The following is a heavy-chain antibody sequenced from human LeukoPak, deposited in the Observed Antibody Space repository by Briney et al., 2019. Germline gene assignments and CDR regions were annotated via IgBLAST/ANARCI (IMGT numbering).Heavy chain of an antibody. D-gene: IGHD3-16*02. J-gene: IGHJ6*02. Sequence: GGSLRLSCAASGFTFSSYSMSWVRQAPGKGLEWVANIKQDGSEKYYVDSVKGRFTISRDNAKNSLYLQMNSLRAEDTAVYYCARDGVITFGGVIVRMDVWGQGTTVTVSS. CDR1: GFTFSSYS. CDR3: ARDGVITFGGVIVRMDV. V-gene: IGHV3-7*01. CDR2: IKQDGSEK.